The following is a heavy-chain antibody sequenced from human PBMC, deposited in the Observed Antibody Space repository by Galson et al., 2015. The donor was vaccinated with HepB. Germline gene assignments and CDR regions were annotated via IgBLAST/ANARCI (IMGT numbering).Heavy chain of an antibody. Sequence: SVKVSCKASGYTFTSYAMNWVRQAPGQGLEWMGWINTNTGNPTYAQGFTGRFVFSLDTSVSTAYLQISSLKAEDTAVYYCARFPPPWNYIWGSYRYGAFDIWGQGTMVTVSS. J-gene: IGHJ3*02. V-gene: IGHV7-4-1*02. D-gene: IGHD3-16*02. CDR2: INTNTGNP. CDR3: ARFPPPWNYIWGSYRYGAFDI. CDR1: GYTFTSYA.